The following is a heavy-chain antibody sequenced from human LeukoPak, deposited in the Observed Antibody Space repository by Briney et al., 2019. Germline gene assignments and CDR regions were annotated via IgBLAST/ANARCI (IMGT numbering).Heavy chain of an antibody. CDR1: GYTFSDSY. CDR3: ARAGGRSWFDP. D-gene: IGHD1-26*01. CDR2: MNPKSGGT. Sequence: ASVKVSCKASGYTFSDSYIHWVRQAPGQGLEWMGSMNPKSGGTKYAQKFQGRVSMTRDTSISTAYMELASLTSDDTAVYYCARAGGRSWFDPWGQGTLVTVSS. V-gene: IGHV1-2*02. J-gene: IGHJ5*02.